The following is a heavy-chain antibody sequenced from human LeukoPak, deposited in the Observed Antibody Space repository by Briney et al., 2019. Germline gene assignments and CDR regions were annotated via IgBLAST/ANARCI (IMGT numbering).Heavy chain of an antibody. J-gene: IGHJ4*02. Sequence: SETLSLTCTVSGGSISSSSYYWGWIRQPPGKGLEWIGSIYYSGSTYYNPSLKSRVTISVDTSKNQFSLKLSSVTAADTAAYYCARTMDIVVVVAAAFDYWGQGTLVTVSS. CDR2: IYYSGST. CDR1: GGSISSSSYY. V-gene: IGHV4-39*01. CDR3: ARTMDIVVVVAAAFDY. D-gene: IGHD2-15*01.